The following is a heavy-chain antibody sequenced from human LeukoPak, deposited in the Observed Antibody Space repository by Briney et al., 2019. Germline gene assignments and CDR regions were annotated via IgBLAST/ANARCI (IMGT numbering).Heavy chain of an antibody. Sequence: GASVKVSCKASGGTFSSYAISWVRQAPGQGLEWMGGIIPIFGTANYAQKFQGRVTITADESTSTAYMELSSLRSEDTAVYYCARDERFWGVVPAAAKPMDNMDVWGKGTTVTVSS. CDR1: GGTFSSYA. V-gene: IGHV1-69*13. CDR3: ARDERFWGVVPAAAKPMDNMDV. CDR2: IIPIFGTA. J-gene: IGHJ6*04. D-gene: IGHD2-2*01.